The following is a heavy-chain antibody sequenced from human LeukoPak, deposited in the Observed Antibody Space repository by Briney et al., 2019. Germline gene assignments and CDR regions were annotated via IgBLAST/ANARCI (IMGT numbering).Heavy chain of an antibody. CDR3: ARDRYYYDSSTNWFDP. D-gene: IGHD3-22*01. CDR2: IYYSGST. J-gene: IGHJ5*02. CDR1: GGSISSSSYY. V-gene: IGHV4-39*07. Sequence: SETLSLTCTVSGGSISSSSYYWGWIRQPPGKGLEWIGSIYYSGSTYYNPSHKSRVTISVDTSKNQFSLKLSSVTAADTAVYYCARDRYYYDSSTNWFDPWGQGTLVTVSS.